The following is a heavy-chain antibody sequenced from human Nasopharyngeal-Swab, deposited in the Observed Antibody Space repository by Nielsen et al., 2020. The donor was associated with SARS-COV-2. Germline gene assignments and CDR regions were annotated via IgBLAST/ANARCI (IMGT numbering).Heavy chain of an antibody. Sequence: ASVKVSCNASGYTFTSYGISWVRQAPGQGLEWMGWISAYNGNTNYAQKLEGRVTMTTDTSTSTAYMELRSLRSDDTAVYYCARAAYDSRAFDIWGQGTMVTVSS. CDR2: ISAYNGNT. CDR3: ARAAYDSRAFDI. V-gene: IGHV1-18*01. D-gene: IGHD3-22*01. J-gene: IGHJ3*02. CDR1: GYTFTSYG.